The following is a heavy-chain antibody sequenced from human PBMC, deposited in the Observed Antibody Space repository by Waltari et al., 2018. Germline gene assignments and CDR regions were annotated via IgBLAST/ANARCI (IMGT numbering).Heavy chain of an antibody. J-gene: IGHJ4*02. CDR3: ARGLRCSGGSCYRLDY. CDR2: MNPNSGNT. V-gene: IGHV1-8*02. D-gene: IGHD2-15*01. Sequence: QVQLVQSGAEVKKPGASVKVSCKASGYTFTSYDINWVRQATGQGLEWMGWMNPNSGNTCYAQKFQGRVTMTRNNSRSTAYMELSSLRSEDTAVYYCARGLRCSGGSCYRLDYWGQGTLVTVSS. CDR1: GYTFTSYD.